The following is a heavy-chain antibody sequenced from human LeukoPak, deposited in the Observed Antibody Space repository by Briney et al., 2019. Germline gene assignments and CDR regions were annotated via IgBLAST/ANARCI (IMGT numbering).Heavy chain of an antibody. Sequence: SGPTLVNPTQTLTLTCTFSGFALSTSGVGVGWIRQPPVKALEWLAPIYWDDDKRYSPSLKSRLTITKDTSKNQVVLTMTNMDPVDTATYYCAHTWVVAATRYFDYWGQGTLVTVSS. CDR2: IYWDDDK. J-gene: IGHJ4*02. CDR3: AHTWVVAATRYFDY. D-gene: IGHD2-15*01. CDR1: GFALSTSGVG. V-gene: IGHV2-5*02.